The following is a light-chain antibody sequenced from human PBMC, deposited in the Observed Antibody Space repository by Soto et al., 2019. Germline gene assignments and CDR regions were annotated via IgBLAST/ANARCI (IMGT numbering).Light chain of an antibody. CDR1: QSINSN. CDR2: RAS. J-gene: IGKJ4*01. CDR3: QQYNNWPRAT. Sequence: IVMTQSPATLSVSPGERATLSCRASQSINSNLAWYQQKPGQAPRLLMFRASIRATGFPARFSGSGSGTEFNITISSLQSEDSAIYYCQQYNNWPRATFGGGTKVDSK. V-gene: IGKV3-15*01.